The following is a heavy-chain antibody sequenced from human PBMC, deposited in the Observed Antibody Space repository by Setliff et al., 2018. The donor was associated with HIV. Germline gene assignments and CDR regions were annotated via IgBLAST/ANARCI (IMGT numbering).Heavy chain of an antibody. CDR1: GGAIGSNTYY. CDR3: ARGTKVVWGRWFDP. V-gene: IGHV4-39*07. J-gene: IGHJ5*02. CDR2: IFYTGNT. D-gene: IGHD3-16*01. Sequence: SETLSLTCTVSGGAIGSNTYYWGWIRQPPGKGLERTGSIFYTGNTYYNPSLKSRVSISVDKSKNQFSLTLTSVTAADTAVYYCARGTKVVWGRWFDPWGQGTLVTVSS.